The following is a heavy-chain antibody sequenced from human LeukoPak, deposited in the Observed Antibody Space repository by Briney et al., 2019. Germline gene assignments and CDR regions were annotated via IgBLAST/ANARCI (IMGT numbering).Heavy chain of an antibody. CDR1: GFTFSSYA. CDR3: ARESGTWELPF. Sequence: GRSLRLSCAASGFTFSSYAMHWVRQAPGKGLEWVAVISYDGSNKYYADSVKGRFTISRDNSKNTLYLQMNSLRAEDTAVYYCARESGTWELPFWGQGTLVTVSS. CDR2: ISYDGSNK. D-gene: IGHD1-26*01. J-gene: IGHJ4*02. V-gene: IGHV3-30-3*01.